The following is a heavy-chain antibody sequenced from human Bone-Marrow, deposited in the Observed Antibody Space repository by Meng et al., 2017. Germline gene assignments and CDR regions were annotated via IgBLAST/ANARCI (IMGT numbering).Heavy chain of an antibody. CDR1: GYTFTSYY. J-gene: IGHJ4*02. CDR3: AGVPDGYSSGWPFDY. Sequence: ASVKVSCKASGYTFTSYYMHWVRQAPGQGLEWMGIINPSGGSTSYAQKFQGRVTMTRDTSTSTVYMELSSLRSEDTAVYYCAGVPDGYSSGWPFDYWGQGTLVTVSS. D-gene: IGHD6-19*01. CDR2: INPSGGST. V-gene: IGHV1-46*01.